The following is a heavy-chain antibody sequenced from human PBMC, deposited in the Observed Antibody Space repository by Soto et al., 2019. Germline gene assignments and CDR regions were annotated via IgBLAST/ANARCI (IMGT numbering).Heavy chain of an antibody. Sequence: SQTLSLTCAISGDSVSSNSAAWNWIRQSPSRGLEWLGRTYYRSKWYNDYAVSVKSRITINPDTSKNQFSLQLNSVTPEDTAVYYCARDLVVVDATAYYYGMDVWGQGTTVTVSS. CDR3: ARDLVVVDATAYYYGMDV. D-gene: IGHD2-15*01. J-gene: IGHJ6*02. V-gene: IGHV6-1*01. CDR1: GDSVSSNSAA. CDR2: TYYRSKWYN.